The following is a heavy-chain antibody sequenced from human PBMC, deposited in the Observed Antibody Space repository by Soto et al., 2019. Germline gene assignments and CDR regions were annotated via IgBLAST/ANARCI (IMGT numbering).Heavy chain of an antibody. CDR2: INHSGGT. D-gene: IGHD4-17*01. Sequence: SETLSLTCAVYDGSFSGYYWSWIRQPPGKGLEWIGEINHSGGTYYNPSLKSRVTISVDTSKNHFSLKLTSVTAADTAVYYCARPSSSTVTTGATFDIWGQGTMVTVSS. V-gene: IGHV4-34*01. CDR3: ARPSSSTVTTGATFDI. CDR1: DGSFSGYY. J-gene: IGHJ3*02.